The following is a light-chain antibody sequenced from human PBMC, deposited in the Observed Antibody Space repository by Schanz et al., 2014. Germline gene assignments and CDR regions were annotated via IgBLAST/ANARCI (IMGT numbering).Light chain of an antibody. V-gene: IGLV2-23*02. J-gene: IGLJ3*02. CDR1: SSDVGSYNL. CDR3: CSYADSSTWV. Sequence: QSALTQPASVSGSPGQSITISCTGTSSDVGSYNLVSWYQQYPGKAPKLIIYDVSNRPSGVSNRFSGSRSGSTASLTISGLQAEDEADYYCCSYADSSTWVFGGGTKLTVL. CDR2: DVS.